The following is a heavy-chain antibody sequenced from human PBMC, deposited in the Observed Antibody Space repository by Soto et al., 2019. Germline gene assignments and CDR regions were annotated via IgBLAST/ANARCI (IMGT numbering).Heavy chain of an antibody. CDR3: AKQRAGYGSGSDTFYFDF. CDR1: GFTFSTYA. V-gene: IGHV3-23*01. D-gene: IGHD3-10*01. Sequence: EVQLLVSGGGLVQPGGSLRLSCSTSGFTFSTYAMNWVRQAPGKGLEWVSALSGSGGTTYYADSVRGRFTISRDNSKTTRFLQMSSLRAEDTALYYCAKQRAGYGSGSDTFYFDFWGQGTLVTVSS. CDR2: LSGSGGTT. J-gene: IGHJ4*02.